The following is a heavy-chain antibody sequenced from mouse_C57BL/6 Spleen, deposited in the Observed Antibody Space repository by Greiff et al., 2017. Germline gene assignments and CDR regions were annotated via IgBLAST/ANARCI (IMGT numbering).Heavy chain of an antibody. V-gene: IGHV1-7*01. CDR1: GYTFTSYW. D-gene: IGHD1-3*01. CDR2: INPSSGYT. CDR3: ARESGYYFDY. Sequence: VQLQQSGAELAKPGASVTLSCKASGYTFTSYWMHWVKQRPGQGLEWIGYINPSSGYTKYNQKFKDKATLTADNSSSTAYMQLSSLTYEDSAVYYCARESGYYFDYWGQGTTLTVSS. J-gene: IGHJ2*01.